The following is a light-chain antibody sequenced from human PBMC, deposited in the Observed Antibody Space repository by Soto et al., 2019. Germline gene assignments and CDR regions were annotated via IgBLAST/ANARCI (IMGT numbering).Light chain of an antibody. CDR1: QSISSW. CDR2: DAS. V-gene: IGKV1-5*01. Sequence: DIQMTQSPSTLSASVGDRVTITCRSSQSISSWLDWYQQKPGKAPKLLIYDASSLESGVPSRFSGSGSGTDFTLTISSLQPEDYATYYCQQSYNYPRTFGQGTKVDI. J-gene: IGKJ1*01. CDR3: QQSYNYPRT.